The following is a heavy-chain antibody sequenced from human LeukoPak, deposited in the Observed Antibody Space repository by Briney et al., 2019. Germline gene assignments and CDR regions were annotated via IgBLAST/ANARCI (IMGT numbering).Heavy chain of an antibody. D-gene: IGHD7-27*01. CDR1: GGSISSYY. CDR2: IYYSGST. V-gene: IGHV4-59*01. CDR3: ARSSLGTYYFDY. Sequence: NPSETLSLTCTVSGGSISSYYWSWIRQPPGKGLEWIGYIYYSGSTNYNPSLKSRVTISVDTSKNQFSLKLSSVTAADTAVYYCARSSLGTYYFDYWGQGTLVTVSS. J-gene: IGHJ4*02.